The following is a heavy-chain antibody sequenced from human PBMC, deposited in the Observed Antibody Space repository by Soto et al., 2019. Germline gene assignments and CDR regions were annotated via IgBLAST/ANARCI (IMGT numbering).Heavy chain of an antibody. V-gene: IGHV3-21*01. D-gene: IGHD2-2*01. J-gene: IGHJ4*02. Sequence: GGSLRLSCAASGFTFSSYSMNWVRQAPGKGLEWVSSISSSGKYIYYADSLQGRFTVSRDNAKNSLYLQVNSLRAEDTAIYYCARDFTRSIRCYDYWGQGTLVTVSS. CDR2: ISSSGKYI. CDR1: GFTFSSYS. CDR3: ARDFTRSIRCYDY.